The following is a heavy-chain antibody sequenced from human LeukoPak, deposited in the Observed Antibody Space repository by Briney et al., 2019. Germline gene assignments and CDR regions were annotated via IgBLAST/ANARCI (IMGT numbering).Heavy chain of an antibody. CDR2: ISSSSYI. Sequence: GGSLRLSCAASGFTFSSYSMNWVRQAPGKGLEWVSSISSSSYIYYADSVKGRFTISRDNAKNSLYLQMNSLRAEDTAVYYCARDLKGYSGYEVNWGQGTLVTVSS. CDR3: ARDLKGYSGYEVN. V-gene: IGHV3-21*01. CDR1: GFTFSSYS. J-gene: IGHJ4*02. D-gene: IGHD5-12*01.